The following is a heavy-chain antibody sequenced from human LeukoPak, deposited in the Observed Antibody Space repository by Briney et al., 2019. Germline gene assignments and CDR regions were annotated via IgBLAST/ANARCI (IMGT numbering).Heavy chain of an antibody. D-gene: IGHD3-22*01. CDR3: AKTQTMMGAFDI. CDR2: IYNSGST. J-gene: IGHJ3*02. Sequence: PSETLSLTCTVSGGSITSGDYYWSWIRQPPGKGLEWIGYIYNSGSTYYNLSLKSRVTISVDTSKKQFSMKLSSVTAADTAVYYCAKTQTMMGAFDIWGQGTKVTVSS. V-gene: IGHV4-30-4*01. CDR1: GGSITSGDYY.